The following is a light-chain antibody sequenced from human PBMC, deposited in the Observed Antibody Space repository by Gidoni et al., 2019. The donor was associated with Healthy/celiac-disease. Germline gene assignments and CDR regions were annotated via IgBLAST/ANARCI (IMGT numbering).Light chain of an antibody. CDR3: QQYNNCPYT. CDR2: GAS. Sequence: EIVMTQSTATLSVSPGESATHSCRASQSVSSNLAWYQQKPGQAPRLLIYGASTRDTGIPARFIGSGSGTECTLTISSLQSEDFAVYYCQQYNNCPYTFGQGTKLEIK. V-gene: IGKV3-15*01. J-gene: IGKJ2*01. CDR1: QSVSSN.